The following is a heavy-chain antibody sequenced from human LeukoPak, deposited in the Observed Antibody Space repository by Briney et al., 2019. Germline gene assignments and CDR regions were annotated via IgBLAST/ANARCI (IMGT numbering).Heavy chain of an antibody. CDR2: ISSSSSTI. D-gene: IGHD3-22*01. CDR1: GFSFSTYT. V-gene: IGHV3-48*01. Sequence: KSGGSLRLSCAASGFSFSTYTMNWVRQAPGKGLDWVSYISSSSSTIYYADSVKGRFTISRDNSKNTLYLQMNSLRAEDTALYYCARGQEYYYDSSAYSKFDYWGQGTLVTVSS. CDR3: ARGQEYYYDSSAYSKFDY. J-gene: IGHJ4*02.